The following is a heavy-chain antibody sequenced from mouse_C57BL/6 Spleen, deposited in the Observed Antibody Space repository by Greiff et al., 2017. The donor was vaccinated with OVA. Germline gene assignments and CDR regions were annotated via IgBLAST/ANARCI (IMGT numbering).Heavy chain of an antibody. Sequence: VQLQQSGAELMKPGASVKLSCKATGYTFTGYWIEWVKQRPGHGLEWIGEILPGSGSTNYNEKFKGKATFTADTSSSTAYMQLSSLTSEDSAVYFCARGTAQALGAMDYWGQGTSVTVSS. V-gene: IGHV1-9*01. CDR3: ARGTAQALGAMDY. CDR2: ILPGSGST. D-gene: IGHD3-2*02. J-gene: IGHJ4*01. CDR1: GYTFTGYW.